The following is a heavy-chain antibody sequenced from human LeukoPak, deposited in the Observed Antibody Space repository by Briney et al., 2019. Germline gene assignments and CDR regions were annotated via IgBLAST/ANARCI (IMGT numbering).Heavy chain of an antibody. D-gene: IGHD1-26*01. CDR1: GGSISSYY. V-gene: IGHV4-59*08. J-gene: IGHJ4*02. Sequence: SETLSLTCTVSGGSISSYYWSWIRQPPGKGLEWIGDIHYSGSTNYNPSLKSRVTISVDASKNQFSLRLSSVTAADTAVYYSARLASGSYGPLTPFDYWGQGTLVTVSS. CDR3: ARLASGSYGPLTPFDY. CDR2: IHYSGST.